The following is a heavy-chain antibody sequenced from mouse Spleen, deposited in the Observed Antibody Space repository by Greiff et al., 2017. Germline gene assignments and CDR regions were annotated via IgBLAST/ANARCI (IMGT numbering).Heavy chain of an antibody. CDR2: IRNKANGYTT. Sequence: EVQLVESGGGLVQPGGSLRLSCATSGFTFTDYYMSWVRQPPGKALEWLGFIRNKANGYTTEYSASVKGRFTISRDNSQSILYLQMNTLRAEDSATYYCARDRLAFDYWGQGTTLTVSS. J-gene: IGHJ2*01. CDR3: ARDRLAFDY. D-gene: IGHD3-3*01. V-gene: IGHV7-3*02. CDR1: GFTFTDYY.